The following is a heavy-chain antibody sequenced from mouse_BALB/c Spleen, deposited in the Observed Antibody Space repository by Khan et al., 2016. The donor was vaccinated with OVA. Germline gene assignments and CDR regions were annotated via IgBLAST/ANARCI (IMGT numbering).Heavy chain of an antibody. V-gene: IGHV3-2*02. CDR2: ITYNGNA. J-gene: IGHJ4*01. Sequence: EVQLKESGPGLVKPSQSLYLTCKVTGYSITSNYARNLIRQFPGNKLGWMGYITYNGNASYNPSLKSRISMTLDTSTNPVFLEFDSVTTEDTATYYFARKNCDGYAVDCWGQGTLVTVSA. CDR1: GYSITSNYA. CDR3: ARKNCDGYAVDC.